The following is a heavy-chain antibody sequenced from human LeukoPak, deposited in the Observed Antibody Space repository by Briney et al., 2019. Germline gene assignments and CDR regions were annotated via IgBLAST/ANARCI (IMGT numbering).Heavy chain of an antibody. D-gene: IGHD3-10*01. CDR3: AKDYLWFGELGRYYYYGMDV. CDR2: KRYDGSNK. V-gene: IGHV3-30*02. CDR1: RFTFSSYG. J-gene: IGHJ6*02. Sequence: TGGSLRLSCAASRFTFSSYGMHWVRQAPGKGLEWVAFKRYDGSNKYYADSVKGRFTISRDNSKNTLYLQMNSLRAEDTALYYCAKDYLWFGELGRYYYYGMDVWGRGTTVTVSS.